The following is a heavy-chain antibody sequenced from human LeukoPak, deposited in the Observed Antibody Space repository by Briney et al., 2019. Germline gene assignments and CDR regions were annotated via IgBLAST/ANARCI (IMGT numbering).Heavy chain of an antibody. CDR3: ATGGGASPLEWLSS. J-gene: IGHJ4*02. CDR2: IYYSGST. CDR1: GGSISSYY. D-gene: IGHD3-3*01. V-gene: IGHV4-59*01. Sequence: PSETLSLTCTVSGGSISSYYWSWIRQPPGKGLEWIGYIYYSGSTNYNPSLKSRVTISVDTSKNQFSQKLSSVTAADTGVYYCATGGGASPLEWLSSWGQGTLVTVSS.